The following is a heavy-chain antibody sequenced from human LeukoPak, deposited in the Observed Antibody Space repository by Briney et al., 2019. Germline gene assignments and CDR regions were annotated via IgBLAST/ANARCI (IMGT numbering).Heavy chain of an antibody. D-gene: IGHD6-19*01. CDR2: ISAYNGNT. V-gene: IGHV1-18*04. Sequence: ASVKVSCKASGYTFTSYGISWVRRAPGQGLEWMGWISAYNGNTNYAQKLQGRVTMTTDTSTSTAYMELRSLRSDDTAVYYCARDQGAPIAVAATFDYWGQGTLVTVSS. CDR1: GYTFTSYG. J-gene: IGHJ4*02. CDR3: ARDQGAPIAVAATFDY.